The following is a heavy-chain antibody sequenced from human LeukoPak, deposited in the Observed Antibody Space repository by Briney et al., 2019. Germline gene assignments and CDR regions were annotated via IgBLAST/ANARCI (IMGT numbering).Heavy chain of an antibody. Sequence: GGSLRLSCAASGFTFSSYAMSWVRQAPGKGLXXXSXXXGSGGSTYYADSVKGRFTISRDNSKNTLYLQMNSLRAEDTAVYYCAKPIRGIAAAGYFDYWGQGTLVTVSS. V-gene: IGHV3-23*01. CDR1: GFTFSSYA. CDR3: AKPIRGIAAAGYFDY. J-gene: IGHJ4*02. D-gene: IGHD6-13*01. CDR2: XXGSGGST.